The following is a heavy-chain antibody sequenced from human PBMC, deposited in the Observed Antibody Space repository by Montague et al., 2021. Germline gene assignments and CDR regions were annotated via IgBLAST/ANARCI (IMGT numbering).Heavy chain of an antibody. V-gene: IGHV4-59*08. CDR2: MFYGGAT. D-gene: IGHD3-10*01. CDR3: AKQDYFVSGTSYKGFDP. CDR1: NSSIFHAH. J-gene: IGHJ5*02. Sequence: SETLSLTCTVPNSSIFHAHWSWVRQPPGKGLEWLGSMFYGGATSNNPSLKSRVTMSIDTSTNQFSLKLSFVTAADTAVYYCAKQDYFVSGTSYKGFDPWGQGTLVTVSS.